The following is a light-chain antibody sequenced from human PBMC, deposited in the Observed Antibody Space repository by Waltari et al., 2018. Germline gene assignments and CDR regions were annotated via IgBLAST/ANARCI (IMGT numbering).Light chain of an antibody. V-gene: IGKV3-11*01. CDR1: QSVSSH. J-gene: IGKJ1*01. Sequence: EIVLTQSPATLSLSPGERATLSCRASQSVSSHLAWYQQKPVQAPRLLIYDASNRATGIPARFTGSGSGTDFTLTISSLEPEDFAVYYCQQRTNSRTFGQGTKVEIK. CDR2: DAS. CDR3: QQRTNSRT.